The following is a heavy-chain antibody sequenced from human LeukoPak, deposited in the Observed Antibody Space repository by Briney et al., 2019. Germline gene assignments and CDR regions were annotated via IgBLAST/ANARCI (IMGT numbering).Heavy chain of an antibody. J-gene: IGHJ6*03. CDR1: GFTFNRYG. D-gene: IGHD2-15*01. CDR2: TGPDGKKT. Sequence: GGSLRLSCAASGFTFNRYGMHWVRQAPGKGLEWVAFTGPDGKKTFYGDSLNGRFTISRDNFEDTVFQQMNTMRAEDTAVYYCARQMVEGQQNYYMDVWGSGTTVTVSS. CDR3: ARQMVEGQQNYYMDV. V-gene: IGHV3-33*01.